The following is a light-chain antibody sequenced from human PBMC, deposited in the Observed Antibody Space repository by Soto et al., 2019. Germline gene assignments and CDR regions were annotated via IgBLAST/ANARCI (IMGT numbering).Light chain of an antibody. CDR2: DAS. CDR1: QSVYHNY. Sequence: EIVLTQSPATLSLAPGERATISFVASQSVYHNYVAWYQQKPGLAPRLLIYDASSRATGIPDRFSGGGSGTDFTLTIIGLEPEDFAVYYCQQYGSLPTFGQGTKVDIK. CDR3: QQYGSLPT. J-gene: IGKJ1*01. V-gene: IGKV3D-20*01.